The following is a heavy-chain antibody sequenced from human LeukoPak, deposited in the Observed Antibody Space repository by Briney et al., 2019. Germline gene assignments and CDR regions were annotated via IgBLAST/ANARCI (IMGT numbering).Heavy chain of an antibody. J-gene: IGHJ4*02. CDR1: GYTFTGYY. CDR2: INPNSGGT. D-gene: IGHD3-22*01. CDR3: ARDLDSSGYSFDY. Sequence: ASVKVSCKASGYTFTGYYMHWVRQAPGQGLEWMGWINPNSGGTNYAQKFQGRVTMTRDTSISTVYMELSNLRSEDTAVYYCARDLDSSGYSFDYWGQGTLVTVSS. V-gene: IGHV1-2*02.